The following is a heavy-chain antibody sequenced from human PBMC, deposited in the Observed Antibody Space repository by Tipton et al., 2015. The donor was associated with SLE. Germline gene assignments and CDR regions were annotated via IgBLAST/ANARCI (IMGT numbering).Heavy chain of an antibody. Sequence: SLRLSCTASGFTFSNYGMHWVRQAPGKGLEWVAVIWYDGSNKYYVDSVKGRLTISRDNSKNTLYLQMDSLRADDTAVYYCAKDLIEVPVAIYSYYYGMDVWGQGTAVTVSS. J-gene: IGHJ6*02. CDR1: GFTFSNYG. D-gene: IGHD2-2*01. CDR3: AKDLIEVPVAIYSYYYGMDV. CDR2: IWYDGSNK. V-gene: IGHV3-33*06.